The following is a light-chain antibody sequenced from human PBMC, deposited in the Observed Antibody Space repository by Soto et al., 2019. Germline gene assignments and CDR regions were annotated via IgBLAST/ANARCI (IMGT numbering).Light chain of an antibody. CDR3: SSYTTSNTPLYV. CDR1: SSDTAGYNY. V-gene: IGLV2-14*01. CDR2: EVS. J-gene: IGLJ1*01. Sequence: QSVLTQPASVSGSPGQSITISCTGTSSDTAGYNYVSWYQQHPGKAPKLMIYEVSNRPSGVSNRFSGSQSGNTASPTISGLQAEDEANYYCSSYTTSNTPLYVFGTG.